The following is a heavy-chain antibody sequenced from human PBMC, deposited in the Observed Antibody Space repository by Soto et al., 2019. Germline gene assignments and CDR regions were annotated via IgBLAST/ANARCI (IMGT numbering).Heavy chain of an antibody. CDR2: INAGIGDT. J-gene: IGHJ6*02. CDR3: ARSPPITVAGPNSRGRHYYSGMDV. CDR1: GYRFPSYT. V-gene: IGHV1-3*01. D-gene: IGHD6-19*01. Sequence: GXSVKVSCDAFGYRFPSYTMHWVRQAPGQRLEWMGWINAGIGDTKYSEKFQGRVTITRDTPASTAYMEVSSLRSEDTAVYYCARSPPITVAGPNSRGRHYYSGMDVWGQGTMVTVSS.